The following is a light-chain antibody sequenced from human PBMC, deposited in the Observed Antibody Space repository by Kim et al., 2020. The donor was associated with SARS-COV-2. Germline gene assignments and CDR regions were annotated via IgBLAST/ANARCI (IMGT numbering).Light chain of an antibody. CDR2: GKN. CDR3: NSRDSSGNHVV. Sequence: SSELTQDPAVSVAWGQTVRITCQGDSLRSYYASWYQQKPGQAPVLVIYGKNNRPSGIPDRFSGSISGNTASLTITGAQAEDEADYYCNSRDSSGNHVVFGGGTQLTVL. J-gene: IGLJ2*01. CDR1: SLRSYY. V-gene: IGLV3-19*01.